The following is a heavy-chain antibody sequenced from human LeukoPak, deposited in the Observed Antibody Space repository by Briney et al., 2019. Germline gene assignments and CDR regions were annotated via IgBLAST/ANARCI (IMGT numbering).Heavy chain of an antibody. V-gene: IGHV3-23*01. CDR2: ISVSGNT. J-gene: IGHJ4*02. Sequence: GGSLRLSWAAPGFTLSSYAMSWVGQAPGKGLDWVSAISVSGNTCHADSVKGRFTISRDSSKNTLYLQMNRLRAEDAAVYYCAKAPVTTCSGAYCYPFDYWGQGTLVTVSS. D-gene: IGHD2-21*01. CDR3: AKAPVTTCSGAYCYPFDY. CDR1: GFTLSSYA.